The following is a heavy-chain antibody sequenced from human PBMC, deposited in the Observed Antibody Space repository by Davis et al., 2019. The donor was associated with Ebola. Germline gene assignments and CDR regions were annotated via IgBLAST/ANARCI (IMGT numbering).Heavy chain of an antibody. CDR3: TEDLRYDSSGYDYYFYMDV. CDR1: GGSISRDGSY. CDR2: IYYRGST. J-gene: IGHJ6*03. D-gene: IGHD3-22*01. V-gene: IGHV4-31*03. Sequence: PSETLSLTCTVPGGSISRDGSYWTSIRQHPGKGLEWIGYIYYRGSTYYKPSLKSRVTISLDTSKNQIFLNLYSVTAADTAVYYCTEDLRYDSSGYDYYFYMDVWGKGTTVTVSS.